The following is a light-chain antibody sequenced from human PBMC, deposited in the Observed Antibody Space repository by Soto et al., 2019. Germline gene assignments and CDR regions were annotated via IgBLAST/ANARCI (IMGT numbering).Light chain of an antibody. CDR2: AAS. CDR3: LQDFDYPWT. Sequence: ATQMTQSPSSLSASVGDRVTITCRSSQGIRDDLGWYQQKPGEAPRFLIYAASTLQSGVPSRFSGSGSGSAFTLTISSLQPEDFGTYYCLQDFDYPWTFGQGTKVEIK. J-gene: IGKJ1*01. CDR1: QGIRDD. V-gene: IGKV1-6*01.